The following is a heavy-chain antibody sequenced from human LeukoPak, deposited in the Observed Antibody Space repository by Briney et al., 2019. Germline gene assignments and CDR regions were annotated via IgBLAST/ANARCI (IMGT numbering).Heavy chain of an antibody. Sequence: GGSLRLSCAASGFTFSSYGMNWVRQAPGKGLEWVSFISSSSSYIYYADSVKGRFTISRDNAKNSLYLQMNSLRAEDTAVYYCARVGYDSSGFQFDYWGQGTLVTVSS. CDR1: GFTFSSYG. CDR3: ARVGYDSSGFQFDY. J-gene: IGHJ4*02. V-gene: IGHV3-21*01. D-gene: IGHD3-22*01. CDR2: ISSSSSYI.